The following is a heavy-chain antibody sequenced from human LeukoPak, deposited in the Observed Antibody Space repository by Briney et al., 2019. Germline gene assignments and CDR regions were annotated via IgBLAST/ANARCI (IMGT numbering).Heavy chain of an antibody. Sequence: GESLKISCKGSGYSFTSYWIGWVRQMPGKGLEWMGIIYPGDSDTRYSPSFQGQVTISADKSISTAYLQWSSLKASDTAMYYCARQGWFGELMLGMDVWGQGTTVTVSS. CDR2: IYPGDSDT. D-gene: IGHD3-10*01. CDR1: GYSFTSYW. CDR3: ARQGWFGELMLGMDV. J-gene: IGHJ6*02. V-gene: IGHV5-51*01.